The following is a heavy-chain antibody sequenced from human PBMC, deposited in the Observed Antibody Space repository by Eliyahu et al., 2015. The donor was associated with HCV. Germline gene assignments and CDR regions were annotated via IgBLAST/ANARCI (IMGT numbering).Heavy chain of an antibody. CDR3: ARDFGRWELYGFTPDAFDI. Sequence: EVQLVESGGGLVQPGGSXXLSCAASGFXVSSNXMNWVRQAPGKGLEWVSVIYSGGSTYYADSVKGRFTISRDNSKNTLYLQMNSLRTEDTAVYYCARDFGRWELYGFTPDAFDIWAKGQWSPSLQ. CDR1: GFXVSSNX. CDR2: IYSGGST. D-gene: IGHD1-26*01. J-gene: IGHJ3*02. V-gene: IGHV3-66*02.